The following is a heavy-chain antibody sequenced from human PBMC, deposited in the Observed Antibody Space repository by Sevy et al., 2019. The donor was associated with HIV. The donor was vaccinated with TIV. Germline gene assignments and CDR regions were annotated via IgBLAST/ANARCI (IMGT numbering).Heavy chain of an antibody. D-gene: IGHD1-26*01. CDR3: ARAMGWELLYFDY. CDR2: IWYDGSNK. CDR1: GFTFSSYG. J-gene: IGHJ4*02. V-gene: IGHV3-33*01. Sequence: GGSLRLSCAASGFTFSSYGMHWVRQAPGKGLEWVAIIWYDGSNKYYADSVMGRFTISRDNSKNTLYLQMNSLRAEDTAVYYCARAMGWELLYFDYWGQGTLVTVSS.